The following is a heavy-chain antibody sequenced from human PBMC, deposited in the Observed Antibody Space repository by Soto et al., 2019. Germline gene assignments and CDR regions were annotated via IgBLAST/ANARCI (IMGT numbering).Heavy chain of an antibody. CDR1: GYTFTSYG. CDR3: ARDSGPPLWLVDYYYYMDV. D-gene: IGHD6-19*01. CDR2: ISAYNGNT. Sequence: GASVKVSCKASGYTFTSYGISWVRQAPGQGLEWMGWISAYNGNTNYAQKLQGRVTMTTDTSTSTAYMELRSLRSDDTAVYYCARDSGPPLWLVDYYYYMDVWGKGTTVTVSS. J-gene: IGHJ6*03. V-gene: IGHV1-18*01.